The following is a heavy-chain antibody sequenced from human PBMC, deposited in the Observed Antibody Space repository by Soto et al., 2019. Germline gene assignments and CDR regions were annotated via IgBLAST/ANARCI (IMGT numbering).Heavy chain of an antibody. CDR3: ATTYWCYYYYYGMDV. Sequence: QVQLVESGGGVVQPGRSLRLSCAASGFTFSSYAMHWVRQAPGKGLEWVAVISYDGSNKYYADSVKGRFTISRDNSKNTLYLQMNSLRAEDTAVYYCATTYWCYYYYYGMDVWGQGTTVTVSS. V-gene: IGHV3-30-3*01. J-gene: IGHJ6*02. CDR1: GFTFSSYA. CDR2: ISYDGSNK. D-gene: IGHD1-1*01.